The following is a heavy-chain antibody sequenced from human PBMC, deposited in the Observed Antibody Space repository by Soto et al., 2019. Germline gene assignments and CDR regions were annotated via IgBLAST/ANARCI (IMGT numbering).Heavy chain of an antibody. J-gene: IGHJ4*01. Sequence: EGSLRRSCVASRFSSGYHAMNWFRQDPGKGLEWVSTISSNGENTHYADSVKGRFIISSDNSSNTVALQMNSLRVEDTAIYYCVSSVSAYFDSWGPETLLAVFS. D-gene: IGHD1-20*01. CDR2: ISSNGENT. CDR1: RFSSGYHA. V-gene: IGHV3-23*01. CDR3: VSSVSAYFDS.